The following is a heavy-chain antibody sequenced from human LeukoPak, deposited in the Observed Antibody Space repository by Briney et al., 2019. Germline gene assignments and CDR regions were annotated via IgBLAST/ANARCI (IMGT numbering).Heavy chain of an antibody. CDR1: GFTFSDYY. Sequence: GGSLRLSCEASGFTFSDYYMRWFRHTPGKGLEWVAYITSTGSATYYADSEKGRLSISRDNAKNSLYLQMNSLRAGDTAVYYCARGGVAAAGPDWYFDLWGRGTLVTVSS. CDR3: ARGGVAAAGPDWYFDL. J-gene: IGHJ2*01. V-gene: IGHV3-11*01. CDR2: ITSTGSAT. D-gene: IGHD6-13*01.